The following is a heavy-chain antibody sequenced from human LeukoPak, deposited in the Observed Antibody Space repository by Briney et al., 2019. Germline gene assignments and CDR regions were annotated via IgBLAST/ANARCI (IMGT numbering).Heavy chain of an antibody. CDR3: ARDCGSYCYSSPAKRL. CDR2: ISAYNGNT. D-gene: IGHD2-21*02. J-gene: IGHJ3*01. CDR1: GYTFTSYG. V-gene: IGHV1-18*01. Sequence: ASVKVSCKASGYTFTSYGISWVRQAPGQGLEWMGWISAYNGNTNYAQKLQGRVTITTDTPTSTAYMELRSLRSDDTAVYYCARDCGSYCYSSPAKRLWGQGTMVTVSS.